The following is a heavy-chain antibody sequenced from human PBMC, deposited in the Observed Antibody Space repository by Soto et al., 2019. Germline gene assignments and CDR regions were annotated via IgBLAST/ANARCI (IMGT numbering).Heavy chain of an antibody. CDR1: GGSISSGGYS. V-gene: IGHV4-30-2*01. Sequence: PSETLSLTCAVSGGSISSGGYSWSWIRQPPGKGLEWIGYIYHSGSTYYNPSLKSRVTISVDRSKNQFSLKLSSVTAADTAVYYCARAKYYYDSSGYDAFDIWGQGTMVTVSS. J-gene: IGHJ3*02. CDR3: ARAKYYYDSSGYDAFDI. CDR2: IYHSGST. D-gene: IGHD3-22*01.